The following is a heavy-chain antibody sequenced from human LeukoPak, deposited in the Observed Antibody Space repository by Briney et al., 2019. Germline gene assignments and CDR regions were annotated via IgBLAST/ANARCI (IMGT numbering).Heavy chain of an antibody. V-gene: IGHV3-13*01. D-gene: IGHD3-9*01. J-gene: IGHJ3*02. CDR1: GFTFSSYD. CDR2: IGTAGDT. CDR3: ARSRFIRYFDWLLSPGTFDI. Sequence: GGSLRLSCAASGFTFSSYDMHWVRQATGKGLEWVSAIGTAGDTYYPGSVKGRFTISRENAKNSLYLQMNSPRAGDTAVYYCARSRFIRYFDWLLSPGTFDIWGQGTMVTVSS.